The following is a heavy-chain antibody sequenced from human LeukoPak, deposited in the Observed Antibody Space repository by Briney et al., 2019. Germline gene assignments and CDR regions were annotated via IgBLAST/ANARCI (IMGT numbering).Heavy chain of an antibody. V-gene: IGHV1-46*01. Sequence: ASVKVSCKASGYTFTSYYMHWVRQAPGQGLEWMGIINPSGGSTSYAQKFQGRVTMTRDMSTSTVYMELSSLRSEDTAVYYCATNTLYDSSGYYWSDWGQGTLVTVSS. J-gene: IGHJ4*02. CDR1: GYTFTSYY. D-gene: IGHD3-22*01. CDR2: INPSGGST. CDR3: ATNTLYDSSGYYWSD.